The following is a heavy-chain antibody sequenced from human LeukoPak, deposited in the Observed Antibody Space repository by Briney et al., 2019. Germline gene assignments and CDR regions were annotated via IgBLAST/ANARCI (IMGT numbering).Heavy chain of an antibody. CDR2: ISGSGGST. J-gene: IGHJ4*02. CDR1: GFTFSSYG. CDR3: AKDQVQAMIVVVILFDY. D-gene: IGHD3-22*01. Sequence: GGSLRLSCAASGFTFSSYGMSWVRQAPGKGLEWVSAISGSGGSTYYADSVKGRFTISRDNSKNTLYLQMNSLRAEDTAVYYCAKDQVQAMIVVVILFDYWGQGTLVTVSS. V-gene: IGHV3-23*01.